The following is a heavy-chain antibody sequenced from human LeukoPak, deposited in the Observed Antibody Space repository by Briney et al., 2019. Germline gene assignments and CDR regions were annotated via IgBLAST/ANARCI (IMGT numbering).Heavy chain of an antibody. CDR3: ATNGDCSGGSCYPYYYYYMDV. CDR2: IIPIFGTA. CDR1: GGTFSSYA. Sequence: SVKVSCKASGGTFSSYAISWVRQAPGQGLEWMGRIIPIFGTANYAQKFQGRVTITTDESTSTAYMELSSLRSEDTAVYYCATNGDCSGGSCYPYYYYYMDVWGKGTTVTVSS. D-gene: IGHD2-15*01. V-gene: IGHV1-69*05. J-gene: IGHJ6*03.